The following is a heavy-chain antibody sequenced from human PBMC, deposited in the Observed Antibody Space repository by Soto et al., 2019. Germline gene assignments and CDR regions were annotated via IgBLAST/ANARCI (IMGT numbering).Heavy chain of an antibody. J-gene: IGHJ6*02. V-gene: IGHV4-30-4*01. CDR3: AREASTNGYYYYTMDV. D-gene: IGHD2-2*01. CDR2: IYYSGST. CDR1: GGSISSGDYY. Sequence: QVQLQESGPGLVKPSQTLSLTCTVSGGSISSGDYYWSWIRQPPGKGLKWIGYIYYSGSTYNNPSLKSRVTISVDTSKNQFSLKLSSVTAADTAVYYCAREASTNGYYYYTMDVWGQGTTVTVSS.